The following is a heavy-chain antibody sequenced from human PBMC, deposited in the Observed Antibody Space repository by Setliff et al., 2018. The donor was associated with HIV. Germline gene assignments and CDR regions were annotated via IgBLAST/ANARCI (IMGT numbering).Heavy chain of an antibody. CDR2: IFSSDQS. D-gene: IGHD1-20*01. V-gene: IGHV2-26*01. Sequence: GSGPTLVNPTETLTLTCTVSGFSLSNPEMGVSWIRQPPGKALEWLAHIFSSDQSRFNTALKNRLTISKDTSRSQVVLTTNNLDPVDTATDYCARHSITPLSWFDPWGQGTMVTVSS. CDR3: ARHSITPLSWFDP. J-gene: IGHJ5*02. CDR1: GFSLSNPEMG.